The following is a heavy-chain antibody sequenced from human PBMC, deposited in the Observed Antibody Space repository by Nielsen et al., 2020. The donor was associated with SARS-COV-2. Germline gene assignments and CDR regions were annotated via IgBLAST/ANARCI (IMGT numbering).Heavy chain of an antibody. D-gene: IGHD3-10*01. V-gene: IGHV3-23*01. J-gene: IGHJ4*02. CDR2: IGGTGSNT. CDR3: AKIKGWFGESIAFDS. CDR1: GFTFSMFA. Sequence: GESLKISCAASGFTFSMFALTWVRQAPGKGLEWVSSIGGTGSNTFYADSVKGRFTISGDNFESTVYLQMNSLRAEDTGIYYCAKIKGWFGESIAFDSWGQGSLVTVSS.